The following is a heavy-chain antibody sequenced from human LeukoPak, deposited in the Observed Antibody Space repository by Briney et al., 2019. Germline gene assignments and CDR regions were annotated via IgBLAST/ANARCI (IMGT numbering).Heavy chain of an antibody. J-gene: IGHJ5*02. D-gene: IGHD1-1*01. CDR2: IRKTTNYI. CDR3: ARHPANWNPGWFDP. CDR1: GFTLSTHS. V-gene: IGHV3-21*01. Sequence: PGGSLRLSCGASGFTLSTHSVNWVRQAPGKGLEWVASIRKTTNYIYYADSIKGRFTISRDDAKNSLYLQMNRLRADDTAVYYCARHPANWNPGWFDPWGRGTLVVVSS.